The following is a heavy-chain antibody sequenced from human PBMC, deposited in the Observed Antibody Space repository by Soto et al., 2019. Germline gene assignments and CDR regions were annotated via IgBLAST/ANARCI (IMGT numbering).Heavy chain of an antibody. D-gene: IGHD2-2*01. CDR2: IGTAGDT. CDR3: ARGLLGADIVVVPAAPKFDY. CDR1: GFTFSSYY. J-gene: IGHJ4*02. V-gene: IGHV3-13*01. Sequence: PGGSLRLSCAASGFTFSSYYMHWVRHATGKGLEWVSAIGTAGDTYYPGSVKGRFTISRENAKNSLYLQMNSLRAEDTAVYYCARGLLGADIVVVPAAPKFDYWGQGTLVTVSS.